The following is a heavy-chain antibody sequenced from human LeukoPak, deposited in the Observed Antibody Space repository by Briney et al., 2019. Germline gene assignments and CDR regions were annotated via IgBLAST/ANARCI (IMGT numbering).Heavy chain of an antibody. V-gene: IGHV3-30*18. CDR2: ISYDGSNK. D-gene: IGHD3-22*01. CDR3: AKGIIVVVTPGAFDI. Sequence: GGSLRLSCAASGFTFSSYGMHWVRQAPGKGLEWVAVISYDGSNKYYADSVKGRFTISRDNSKNTLYLQMNSLRAEDTAVYYCAKGIIVVVTPGAFDIWGQGTMVTVSS. J-gene: IGHJ3*02. CDR1: GFTFSSYG.